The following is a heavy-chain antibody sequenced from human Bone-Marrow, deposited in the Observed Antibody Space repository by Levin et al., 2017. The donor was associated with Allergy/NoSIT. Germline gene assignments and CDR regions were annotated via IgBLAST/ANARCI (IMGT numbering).Heavy chain of an antibody. D-gene: IGHD6-13*01. V-gene: IGHV3-33*01. J-gene: IGHJ4*02. CDR2: IYYDGSYK. Sequence: LSLPCAASGFTFSSNGMHWVRPAPGKGLEWVAVIYYDGSYKYYADSVKGRFTISRDNSKDTLYLQMNSLRAEDTAVYYCALAGYSSTLLPYYLDSWGLGTLVTVSS. CDR1: GFTFSSNG. CDR3: ALAGYSSTLLPYYLDS.